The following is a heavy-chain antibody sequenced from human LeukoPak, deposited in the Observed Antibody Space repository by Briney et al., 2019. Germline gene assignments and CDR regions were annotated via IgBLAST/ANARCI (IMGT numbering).Heavy chain of an antibody. Sequence: ASVKVSYKASGYTFTSFSMHWVRQGPGQGLEWMGIINPSGGNTFYAQNFQGRVTMTRDTSTSTVYMELSSLRSEDTAVYYCARESGQQLSYYFDYWGQGTLVTVSS. V-gene: IGHV1-46*01. D-gene: IGHD6-13*01. CDR2: INPSGGNT. J-gene: IGHJ4*02. CDR3: ARESGQQLSYYFDY. CDR1: GYTFTSFS.